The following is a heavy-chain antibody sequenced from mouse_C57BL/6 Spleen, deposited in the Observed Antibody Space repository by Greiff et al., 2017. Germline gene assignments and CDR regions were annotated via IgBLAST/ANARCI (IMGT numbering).Heavy chain of an antibody. J-gene: IGHJ2*01. CDR1: GFTFSSYA. Sequence: EVKLMESGGGLVKPGGSLKLSCAASGFTFSSYAMSWVRQTPDKRLEWVATISDGGSYTYYPDNVKGRFTISRDNAKNNLYLQMSHLKSEDTAMYYCARDRANWDLYFDYWGQGTTLTVSS. CDR3: ARDRANWDLYFDY. V-gene: IGHV5-4*01. D-gene: IGHD4-1*01. CDR2: ISDGGSYT.